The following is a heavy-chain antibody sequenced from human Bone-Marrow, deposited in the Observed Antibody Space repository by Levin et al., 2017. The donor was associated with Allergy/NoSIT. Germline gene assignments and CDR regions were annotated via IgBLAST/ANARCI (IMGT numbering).Heavy chain of an antibody. Sequence: LSLTCAASGFTFDDYAMHWVRPAPGKGLGWVSGITWNSGSIGYADSVKGRFTVSRDNAKNSLYLQMNRLRAEDSALYYCVKNRCTNGVCQGDYWGQGTLVTVSS. CDR1: GFTFDDYA. CDR3: VKNRCTNGVCQGDY. J-gene: IGHJ4*02. D-gene: IGHD2-8*01. V-gene: IGHV3-9*01. CDR2: ITWNSGSI.